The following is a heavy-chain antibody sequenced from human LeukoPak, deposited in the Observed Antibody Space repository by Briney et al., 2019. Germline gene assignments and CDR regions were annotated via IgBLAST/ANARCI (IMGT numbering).Heavy chain of an antibody. CDR2: TIPILGIA. Sequence: ASVKVSCKASGGTFSSYAISWVRQAPGQGLEWMGRTIPILGIANYAQKFQGRVTITADKSTSTAYMELSSLRSEDTAVYYCARDTVTTKKRCYFDYWGQGTLVTVSS. CDR1: GGTFSSYA. V-gene: IGHV1-69*04. J-gene: IGHJ4*02. D-gene: IGHD4-17*01. CDR3: ARDTVTTKKRCYFDY.